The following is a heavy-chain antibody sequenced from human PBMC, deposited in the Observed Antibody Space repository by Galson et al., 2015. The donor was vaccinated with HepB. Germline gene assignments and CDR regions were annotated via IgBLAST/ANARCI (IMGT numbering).Heavy chain of an antibody. CDR3: ARVDGSGWYRDFDY. V-gene: IGHV3-20*01. D-gene: IGHD6-19*01. CDR1: GFTFDDYG. Sequence: SLRLSCAASGFTFDDYGMSWVRQAPGKGLEWVSGINWNGGSTGYADSVEGRFTISRDNAKNSLYLQMNSLRAEDTALYHCARVDGSGWYRDFDYWGQGTLVTVSS. CDR2: INWNGGST. J-gene: IGHJ4*02.